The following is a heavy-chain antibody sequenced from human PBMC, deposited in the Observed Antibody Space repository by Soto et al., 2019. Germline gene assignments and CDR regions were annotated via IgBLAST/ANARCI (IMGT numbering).Heavy chain of an antibody. CDR1: GFSLSTSGVG. J-gene: IGHJ4*02. CDR3: AHKDTTRAIFDY. D-gene: IGHD5-18*01. V-gene: IGHV2-5*02. Sequence: QITLKESGPTLVKPTQTLTLTCTFSGFSLSTSGVGVGWIRQPPEKALDWLALIYWDDDKRYSPSLKSRLTITKYTSKHQVVLTMTNMDPVDTATYYCAHKDTTRAIFDYWGQGTLVTVSS. CDR2: IYWDDDK.